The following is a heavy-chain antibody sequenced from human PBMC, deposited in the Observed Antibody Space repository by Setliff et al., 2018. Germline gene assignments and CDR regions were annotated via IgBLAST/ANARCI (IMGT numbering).Heavy chain of an antibody. V-gene: IGHV3-48*01. D-gene: IGHD2-2*01. Sequence: LRLSCAASEFTFSSYSMNWVRQAPGTGLDWVSYISGSSNTIYYADSVKGRFTISRDNAKNSLYLQMNSLRAEDTAVYYCARDSGDCSSTSCYRFDYWGQGALVTVSS. CDR1: EFTFSSYS. J-gene: IGHJ4*02. CDR3: ARDSGDCSSTSCYRFDY. CDR2: ISGSSNTI.